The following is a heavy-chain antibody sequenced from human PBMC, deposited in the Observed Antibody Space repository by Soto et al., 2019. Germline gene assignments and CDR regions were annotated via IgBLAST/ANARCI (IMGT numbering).Heavy chain of an antibody. J-gene: IGHJ5*02. CDR2: IYYSGST. CDR3: ARSVSLRITIFFSPAPFWFDP. V-gene: IGHV4-31*03. CDR1: GGSISSGGYY. Sequence: SETLSLTCTVSGGSISSGGYYWSWIRQHPGKGLEWIGYIYYSGSTYYNPSLKSRVTISVDTSKNQFSLKLSSVTAADTAVYYYARSVSLRITIFFSPAPFWFDPWGQGTLVTVSS. D-gene: IGHD3-3*01.